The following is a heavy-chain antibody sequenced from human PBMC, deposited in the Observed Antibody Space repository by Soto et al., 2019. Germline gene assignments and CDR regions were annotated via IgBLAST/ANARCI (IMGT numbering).Heavy chain of an antibody. J-gene: IGHJ4*02. CDR3: ARDSWIQLWPHHFDY. CDR1: GFTFSSYA. V-gene: IGHV3-30-3*01. CDR2: ISYDGSNK. Sequence: QVQLVESGGGVVQPGRSLRLSCAASGFTFSSYAMHWVRQAPGKGVEWVAVISYDGSNKYYADSVKGRFTISRDNSKNTLYLQMNSLRAEDTAVYYCARDSWIQLWPHHFDYWGQGTLVTVSS. D-gene: IGHD5-18*01.